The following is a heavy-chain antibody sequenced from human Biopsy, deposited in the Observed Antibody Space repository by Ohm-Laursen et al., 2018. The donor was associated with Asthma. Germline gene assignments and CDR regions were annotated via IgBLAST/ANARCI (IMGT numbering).Heavy chain of an antibody. V-gene: IGHV3-30-3*01. CDR2: GGSYYDGGLK. D-gene: IGHD3-3*01. J-gene: IGHJ4*02. CDR1: GFTFRSYA. Sequence: RSLRLSCTASGFTFRSYAMHWVRQAPGKGLEWVAVGGSYYDGGLKYYADSVNGRFTVSRDDSKNTLYLQMNGLRPDDTAVYYCARDVMEWYLPAFDFWGQGTLVTVSS. CDR3: ARDVMEWYLPAFDF.